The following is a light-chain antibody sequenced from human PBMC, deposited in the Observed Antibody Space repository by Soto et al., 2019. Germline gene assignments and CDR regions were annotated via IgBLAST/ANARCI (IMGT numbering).Light chain of an antibody. J-gene: IGLJ1*01. CDR1: SIDVGGYNY. Sequence: SVLTQPASLSGSPGQSITISCTGTSIDVGGYNYVSWYQQHPGKAPKLMIYDVSNRPSGVSNRFSGSKSGNTASLTISGLQAEDEADYYCSSYTISSTIFGTGTKVTVL. CDR3: SSYTISSTI. V-gene: IGLV2-14*01. CDR2: DVS.